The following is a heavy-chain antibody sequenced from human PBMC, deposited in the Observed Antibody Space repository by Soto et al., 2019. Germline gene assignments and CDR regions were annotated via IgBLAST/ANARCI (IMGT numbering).Heavy chain of an antibody. J-gene: IGHJ6*02. V-gene: IGHV4-59*01. D-gene: IGHD1-26*01. CDR1: GGSISSYY. CDR3: ARAGGSYYSPYYYYGMDV. Sequence: SETLSLTCTVSGGSISSYYWSWIRQPPGKGLEWIGYIYYSGSTNYNPSLKSRVTISVDTSKNQFSLKLSSVTAADTAVYYCARAGGSYYSPYYYYGMDVWGQGTTVTVAS. CDR2: IYYSGST.